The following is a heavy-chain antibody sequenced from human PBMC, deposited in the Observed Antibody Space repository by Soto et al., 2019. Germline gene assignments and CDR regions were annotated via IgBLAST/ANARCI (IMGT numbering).Heavy chain of an antibody. Sequence: QVQLQESGPGLVKPSETLSLTCTVSGDSISNYYWNWIRQPPGKGLEWIGYSHYSGNTNYNPALKSRVTISVDTSKNQFSLELSSVTAADTAVYYCAGGRWLQLPGYWGQGTLVTVSS. CDR2: SHYSGNT. D-gene: IGHD5-12*01. CDR3: AGGRWLQLPGY. CDR1: GDSISNYY. V-gene: IGHV4-59*01. J-gene: IGHJ4*02.